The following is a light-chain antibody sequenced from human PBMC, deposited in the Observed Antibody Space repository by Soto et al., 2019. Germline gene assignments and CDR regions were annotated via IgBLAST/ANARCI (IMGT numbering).Light chain of an antibody. V-gene: IGKV3-20*01. J-gene: IGKJ4*01. CDR3: QQYGGAPLVT. Sequence: VLTQSPDTLSLSPGERATLSCRASQSVASNYLAWYQQKPGQAPRLLISGASSRASGIPDRFSGSGSGTDCTLTISRLEPEDLAVYYCQQYGGAPLVTFGGGTKVEIK. CDR1: QSVASNY. CDR2: GAS.